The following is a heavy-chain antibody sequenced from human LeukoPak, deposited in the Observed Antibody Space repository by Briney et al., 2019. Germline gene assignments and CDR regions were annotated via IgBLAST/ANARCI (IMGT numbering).Heavy chain of an antibody. CDR1: GFTFSSYS. CDR2: ISSNGGST. Sequence: PGGSLRLSCAASGFTFSSYSMNWVRQAPGKGLEYVSAISSNGGSTYYANSVKGRFTISRDNSKNTLYLQMGSLRAEDMAVYYCARGGLGLRLTEIDYWGQGTLVTVSS. CDR3: ARGGLGLRLTEIDY. D-gene: IGHD4-17*01. J-gene: IGHJ4*02. V-gene: IGHV3-64*01.